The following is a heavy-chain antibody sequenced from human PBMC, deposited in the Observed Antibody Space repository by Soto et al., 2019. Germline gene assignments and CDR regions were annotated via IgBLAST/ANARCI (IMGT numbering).Heavy chain of an antibody. CDR3: ARGLGWRRGPFDC. CDR2: ISSRTKTI. D-gene: IGHD2-21*01. CDR1: GFSLSTYS. Sequence: EVKLVESGGGLVQPGGSLRLSCAASGFSLSTYSMNWVRQAPGKGLEWLSYISSRTKTIFYADSVKGRFTISRDSANNSLYLQMNSLRDEYTAVYFWARGLGWRRGPFDCGGQGTLVAVSP. J-gene: IGHJ4*02. V-gene: IGHV3-48*02.